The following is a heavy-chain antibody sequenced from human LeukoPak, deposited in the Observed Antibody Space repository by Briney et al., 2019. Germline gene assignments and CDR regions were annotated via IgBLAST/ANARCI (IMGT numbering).Heavy chain of an antibody. CDR2: INPNSGGT. J-gene: IGHJ6*02. V-gene: IGHV1-2*04. D-gene: IGHD2-21*01. Sequence: ASVKVSCEASGYTFTGYYMHWVRQAPGQGLEWMGWINPNSGGTNYAQKFQGWVTMTRDTSISTAYMELSRLRSDDTAVYYCARAYIPGYYYYGMDVWGQGTTVTVSS. CDR3: ARAYIPGYYYYGMDV. CDR1: GYTFTGYY.